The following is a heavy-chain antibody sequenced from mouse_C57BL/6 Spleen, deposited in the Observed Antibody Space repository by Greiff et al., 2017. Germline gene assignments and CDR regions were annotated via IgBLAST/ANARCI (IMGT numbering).Heavy chain of an antibody. J-gene: IGHJ1*03. CDR2: IAPNSGGT. V-gene: IGHV1-72*01. CDR3: ASSVLRYPHWYFDV. D-gene: IGHD1-1*01. CDR1: GYTFTSYW. Sequence: VQLQQPGAELVKPGASVKLSCKASGYTFTSYWMHWVKQRPGRGLEWIGRIAPNSGGTKYNEKFKSKATLTVDKPSSTAYMQLSSLTSEDSAVYYCASSVLRYPHWYFDVWGTGTTVTVSS.